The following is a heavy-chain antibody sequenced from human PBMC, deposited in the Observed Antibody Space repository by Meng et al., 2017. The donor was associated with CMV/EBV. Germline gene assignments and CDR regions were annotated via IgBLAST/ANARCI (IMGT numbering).Heavy chain of an antibody. D-gene: IGHD3-3*01. CDR3: ARGGTDYWSGYVWFDP. Sequence: GSLRLSCTVSGGSISSYYWSWIRQPPGKGLEWIGYIYYSGSTNYNPSLKSRVTISVDTSKNQFSLKMSYVTAADTAVYYCARGGTDYWSGYVWFDPWGQGTLVTVSS. CDR2: IYYSGST. V-gene: IGHV4-59*01. J-gene: IGHJ5*02. CDR1: GGSISSYY.